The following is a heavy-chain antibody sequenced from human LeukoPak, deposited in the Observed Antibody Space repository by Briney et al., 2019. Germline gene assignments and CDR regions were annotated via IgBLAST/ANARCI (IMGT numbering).Heavy chain of an antibody. CDR2: IYYSGST. Sequence: SQTLSLTCTVSGGSISSGGYYWSWIRQHPGKGLEWIGYIYYSGSTYYNPSLKSRVTISVDTSKNQFSLKLSSVTAADTAVYHCARHGNIVVTPAASKAFDIWGQGTMVTVSS. CDR3: ARHGNIVVTPAASKAFDI. CDR1: GGSISSGGYY. J-gene: IGHJ3*02. V-gene: IGHV4-31*03. D-gene: IGHD2-2*01.